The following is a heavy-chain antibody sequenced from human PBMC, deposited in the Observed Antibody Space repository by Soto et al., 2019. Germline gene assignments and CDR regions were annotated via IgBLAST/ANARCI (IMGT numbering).Heavy chain of an antibody. J-gene: IGHJ5*02. CDR3: ARAGLVSRTNWFDP. CDR2: INHSGST. D-gene: IGHD6-19*01. V-gene: IGHV4-34*01. Sequence: QVQLQQWGAGLLKPSETLSHTCAVYGGSFSGYYWSWIRQPPGKGLEWIGEINHSGSTNYNPSLKSRVTISVDTSKNQFSLKLSSVTAADTAVYYCARAGLVSRTNWFDPWGQGTLVTVSS. CDR1: GGSFSGYY.